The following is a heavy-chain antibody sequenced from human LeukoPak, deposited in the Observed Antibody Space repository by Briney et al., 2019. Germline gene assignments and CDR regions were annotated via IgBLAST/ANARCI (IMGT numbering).Heavy chain of an antibody. CDR2: LGSSSGYI. CDR1: GFTFSSYA. Sequence: GGSLRLSCAASGFTFSSYAMSWVRQAPGKGLEWVSSLGSSSGYIYYADSVKGRFTISRDNAKNSLYLQMSSLRAEDTAVYYCARIVGFYYYMDVWGKGTTVTVSS. V-gene: IGHV3-21*01. D-gene: IGHD2-21*01. CDR3: ARIVGFYYYMDV. J-gene: IGHJ6*03.